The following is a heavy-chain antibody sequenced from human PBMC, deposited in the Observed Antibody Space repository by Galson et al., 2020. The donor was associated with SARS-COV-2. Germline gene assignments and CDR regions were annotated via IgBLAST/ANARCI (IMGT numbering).Heavy chain of an antibody. CDR2: IDPSDSYT. CDR3: ARTVAGSFYFDY. CDR1: GYSFTSYW. J-gene: IGHJ4*02. V-gene: IGHV5-10-1*01. D-gene: IGHD6-19*01. Sequence: KIGESLKISCKGSGYSFTSYWISWVRQMPGKGLEWMGRIDPSDSYTNYSPSFQGHVTISADKSISTAYLQWSSLKASDTAMYYCARTVAGSFYFDYCGQGTLVTVSS.